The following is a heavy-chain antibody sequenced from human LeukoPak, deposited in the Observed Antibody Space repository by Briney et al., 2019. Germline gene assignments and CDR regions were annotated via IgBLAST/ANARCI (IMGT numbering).Heavy chain of an antibody. CDR3: AKGSGSYYFDY. Sequence: GGSLRLSCAASGFTFDDYGMSWVRQAPGKGLEWVSGINWNGGSTGYADPVKGRFTISRDNAKNSLYLQMNSLRAEDTALYYCAKGSGSYYFDYWGQGTLVTVSS. CDR1: GFTFDDYG. CDR2: INWNGGST. V-gene: IGHV3-20*04. J-gene: IGHJ4*02. D-gene: IGHD1-26*01.